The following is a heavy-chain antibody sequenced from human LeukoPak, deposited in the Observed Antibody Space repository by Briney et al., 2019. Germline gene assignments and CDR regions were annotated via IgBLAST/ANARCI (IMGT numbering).Heavy chain of an antibody. V-gene: IGHV1-69*04. CDR3: ARGGATYYYDSSGSNFDY. CDR1: GGTFSSYA. CDR2: IIPILGIA. Sequence: SVKVSCKASGGTFSSYAISWVRQAPGQGLEWMGRIIPILGIANYAQKLQGRVTITADKSTSTAYMELSSLRSEDTAVYYCARGGATYYYDSSGSNFDYWGQGTLVTVSS. D-gene: IGHD3-22*01. J-gene: IGHJ4*02.